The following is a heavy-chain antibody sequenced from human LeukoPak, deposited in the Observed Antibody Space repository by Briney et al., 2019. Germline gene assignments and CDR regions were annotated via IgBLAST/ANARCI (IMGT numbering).Heavy chain of an antibody. D-gene: IGHD3-9*01. CDR3: ARTFYDILTGFRCGMDV. CDR2: ISSSSSTI. CDR1: GFTFSSYS. Sequence: GGSLRLSCAASGFTFSSYSMNWVRQAPGKGLEWVSYISSSSSTIYYADSVKGRFTISRDNAKNSLYLQMNSLRAEDTAVYYCARTFYDILTGFRCGMDVWGQGTTVTVSS. V-gene: IGHV3-48*04. J-gene: IGHJ6*02.